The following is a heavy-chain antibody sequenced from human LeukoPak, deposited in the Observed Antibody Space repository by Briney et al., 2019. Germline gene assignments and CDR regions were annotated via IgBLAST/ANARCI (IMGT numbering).Heavy chain of an antibody. CDR1: GGSISSSSYY. CDR2: IYYSGST. CDR3: ARADYYDSSGYYSAGGFDP. J-gene: IGHJ5*02. D-gene: IGHD3-22*01. Sequence: SETLSLTCTVSGGSISSSSYYWGWLRQPPGKGLEWIGSIYYSGSTYYNPSLKSRVTISVDTSKNQFSLKMSSVTAADTAVYYCARADYYDSSGYYSAGGFDPWGQGTLVTVSS. V-gene: IGHV4-39*01.